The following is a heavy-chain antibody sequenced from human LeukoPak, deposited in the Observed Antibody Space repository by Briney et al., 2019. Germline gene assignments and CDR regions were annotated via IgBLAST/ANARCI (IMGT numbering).Heavy chain of an antibody. CDR2: IIPIFGTA. Sequence: SVKVSCKASGGTFSSYAIGWVRQAPGQGLEWMGGIIPIFGTANYAQKFQGRVTITADESTSTAYMELSSLRSEDTAVYYCARDRNPAMVLYYFDYWGQGTLVTVSS. V-gene: IGHV1-69*13. CDR1: GGTFSSYA. J-gene: IGHJ4*02. D-gene: IGHD5-18*01. CDR3: ARDRNPAMVLYYFDY.